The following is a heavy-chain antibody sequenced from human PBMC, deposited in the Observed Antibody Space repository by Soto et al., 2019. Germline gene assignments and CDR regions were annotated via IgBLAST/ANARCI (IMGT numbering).Heavy chain of an antibody. D-gene: IGHD6-13*01. V-gene: IGHV3-53*01. CDR1: EFTVSTTY. Sequence: GGSLRLSCAASEFTVSTTYMNWVRQTPGKGLEWVSVIYRDGSTYYADSVKGRFTVSRDISKNILYLQLNSLRVDDTAISYCARTQYNSRPFDFWGQGTLVTVSS. CDR2: IYRDGST. J-gene: IGHJ4*02. CDR3: ARTQYNSRPFDF.